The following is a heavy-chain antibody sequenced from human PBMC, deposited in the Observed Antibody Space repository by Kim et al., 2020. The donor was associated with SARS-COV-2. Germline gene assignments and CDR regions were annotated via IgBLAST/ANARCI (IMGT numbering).Heavy chain of an antibody. CDR3: AMVRGVIIVY. J-gene: IGHJ4*02. CDR2: ST. D-gene: IGHD3-10*01. V-gene: IGHV4-4*02. Sequence: STNYTPSLKRRVTISVDKSKNQFSLKLSSVTAADTAVYYCAMVRGVIIVYWGQGTLVTVSS.